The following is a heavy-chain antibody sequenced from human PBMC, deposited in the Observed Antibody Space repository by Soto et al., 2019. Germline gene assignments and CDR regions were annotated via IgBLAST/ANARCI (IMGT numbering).Heavy chain of an antibody. D-gene: IGHD2-21*02. V-gene: IGHV4-59*01. Sequence: PSATLSLTCTVPGGSISGYYWSWIRQPPGKGLEWIGYMYNTGSTVYNPSFKSRVTISVDTSKNQFSLKLNSVTAADTAVYYCARDLWGYCGTDCYPLDVWGQGTTVT. CDR2: MYNTGST. CDR3: ARDLWGYCGTDCYPLDV. J-gene: IGHJ6*02. CDR1: GGSISGYY.